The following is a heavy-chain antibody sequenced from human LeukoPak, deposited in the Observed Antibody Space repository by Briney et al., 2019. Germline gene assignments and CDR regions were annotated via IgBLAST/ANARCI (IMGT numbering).Heavy chain of an antibody. CDR1: GFSFSSYG. Sequence: GGSLRLSCAASGFSFSSYGMSWVRQAPGRGLEYVSSIDNSGAGTSYADSVKGRFTISRDNFRNTLYLQMNSLRDEDTAVYYCAKGLAADGVRHGMDVWGQGTTVTVSS. CDR2: IDNSGAGT. V-gene: IGHV3-23*01. J-gene: IGHJ6*02. CDR3: AKGLAADGVRHGMDV. D-gene: IGHD6-25*01.